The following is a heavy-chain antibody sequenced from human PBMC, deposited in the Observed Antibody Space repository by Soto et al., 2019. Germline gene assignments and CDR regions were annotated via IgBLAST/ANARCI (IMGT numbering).Heavy chain of an antibody. V-gene: IGHV3-15*01. CDR1: GFPLSDTW. D-gene: IGHD3-9*01. Sequence: PGGSLRLYCTASGFPLSDTWMSWVRQAPGKGLEWVARIKTKTNVGTRDYAAPVKGRFSISRDDSKNMLYLQMNSLKSEDTAVYYCTAFNILTGSHFDSWGQGTLVTVYS. CDR2: IKTKTNVGTR. J-gene: IGHJ4*02. CDR3: TAFNILTGSHFDS.